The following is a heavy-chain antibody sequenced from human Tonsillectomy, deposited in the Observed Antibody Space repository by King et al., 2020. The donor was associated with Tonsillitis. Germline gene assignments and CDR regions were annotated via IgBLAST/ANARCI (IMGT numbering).Heavy chain of an antibody. V-gene: IGHV3-21*01. D-gene: IGHD6-13*01. Sequence: EVQLVESGGGLVRPGGSLRLSCATSGFTFSTYSMSWVRQAPGKGLEWVSSITSSSNYISYADSVTGRFSISRDNAKNSLHLQMNGLRAEDTAMYYCATTSIAAAGSYWGQGTLVTVSS. CDR1: GFTFSTYS. J-gene: IGHJ4*02. CDR2: ITSSSNYI. CDR3: ATTSIAAAGSY.